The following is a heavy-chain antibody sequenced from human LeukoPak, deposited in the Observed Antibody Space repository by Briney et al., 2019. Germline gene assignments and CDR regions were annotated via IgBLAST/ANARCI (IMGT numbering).Heavy chain of an antibody. D-gene: IGHD1-26*01. V-gene: IGHV4-38-2*02. J-gene: IGHJ4*02. Sequence: SETVSLTCTVSGYSISSGFYWGWIRQPPGKGLEWIGSIYHSGSTHYNSSLKSRVTISVDTPKNQLSLKLSSVTAADTAVYYCARGVGLTQGGSFDYWGQGTLVTVSS. CDR3: ARGVGLTQGGSFDY. CDR2: IYHSGST. CDR1: GYSISSGFY.